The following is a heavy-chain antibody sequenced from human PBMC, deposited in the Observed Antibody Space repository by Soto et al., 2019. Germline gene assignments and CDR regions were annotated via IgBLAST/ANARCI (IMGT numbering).Heavy chain of an antibody. Sequence: QVQLQESGPGLVKPSQTLSLTCTVSGGSISSGGYYWSWIRQHPGKGLEWIGYIYYSGSTYYNPSPKSRVTIAVDTSKNQFSLKLSSVTAADTAVYYCARTDTAMGHFDYWGQGTLVTVSS. CDR2: IYYSGST. J-gene: IGHJ4*02. CDR1: GGSISSGGYY. CDR3: ARTDTAMGHFDY. D-gene: IGHD5-18*01. V-gene: IGHV4-31*03.